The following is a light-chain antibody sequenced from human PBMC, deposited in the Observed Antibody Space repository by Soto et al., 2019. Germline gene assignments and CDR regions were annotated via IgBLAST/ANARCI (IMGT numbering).Light chain of an antibody. CDR2: DAS. J-gene: IGKJ1*01. CDR1: QSVSSY. Sequence: EIVLTQSPATLSLSPGERATLSCRASQSVSSYLAWYQQKPGQTPRLLIYDASNRATGIPARFSGSGSGTAFTLTISSLEPEDFAVYSCQQRSNWPTWTSGQGTKVEIK. V-gene: IGKV3-11*01. CDR3: QQRSNWPTWT.